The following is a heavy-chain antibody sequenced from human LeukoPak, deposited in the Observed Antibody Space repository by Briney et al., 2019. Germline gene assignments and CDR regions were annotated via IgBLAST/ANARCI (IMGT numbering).Heavy chain of an antibody. D-gene: IGHD3-9*01. CDR2: INHSGST. V-gene: IGHV4-34*01. CDR3: ARDYDILTGYYGAYYYYGMDV. J-gene: IGHJ6*02. CDR1: GGSLSGYY. Sequence: SETLSLTCAVYGGSLSGYYWSWIRQPPGKGLEWIGEINHSGSTNYNPSLKSRVTISVDTSKNQFSLKLSSVTAADTAVYYCARDYDILTGYYGAYYYYGMDVWGQGTTVTVSS.